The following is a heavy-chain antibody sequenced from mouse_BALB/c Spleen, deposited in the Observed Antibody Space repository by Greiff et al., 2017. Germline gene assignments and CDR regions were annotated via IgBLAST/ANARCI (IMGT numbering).Heavy chain of an antibody. CDR3: ARHTMVTTFAY. V-gene: IGHV5-12-1*01. D-gene: IGHD2-3*01. CDR2: ISSGGGST. CDR1: GFAFSSYD. Sequence: EVKVVESGGGLVKPGGSLKLSCAASGFAFSSYDMSWVRQTPEKRLEWVAYISSGGGSTYYPDTVKGRFTISRDNAKNTLYLQMSSLKSEDTAMYYCARHTMVTTFAYWGQGTLVTVSA. J-gene: IGHJ3*01.